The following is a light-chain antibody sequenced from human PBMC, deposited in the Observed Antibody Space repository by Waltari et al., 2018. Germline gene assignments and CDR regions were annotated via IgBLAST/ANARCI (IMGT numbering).Light chain of an antibody. CDR3: QQYDNLPLT. J-gene: IGKJ4*01. V-gene: IGKV1-33*01. CDR1: QDITIF. Sequence: IRMTQSPSSLSASVGDTVTITCQASQDITIFLNWYQQKPGKAPNLLINDASKLERGVPSRVSGARSGTVFTFTIGDLQPEDVATYFCQQYDNLPLTFGGGTKVEIK. CDR2: DAS.